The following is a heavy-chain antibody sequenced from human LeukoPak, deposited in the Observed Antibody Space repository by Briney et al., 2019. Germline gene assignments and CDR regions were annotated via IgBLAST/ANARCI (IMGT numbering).Heavy chain of an antibody. CDR1: GFTFNRRG. CDR2: ISGSGGST. J-gene: IGHJ6*03. CDR3: AKEGWSYGHGNYMDV. V-gene: IGHV3-23*01. Sequence: GGSLRLSCAASGFTFNRRGMHWVRQAPGKGLEWVSAISGSGGSTYYADSVKGRFTISRDNSKNTLYLQMNSLRAEDTAVYYCAKEGWSYGHGNYMDVWGKGTTVTVSS. D-gene: IGHD5-18*01.